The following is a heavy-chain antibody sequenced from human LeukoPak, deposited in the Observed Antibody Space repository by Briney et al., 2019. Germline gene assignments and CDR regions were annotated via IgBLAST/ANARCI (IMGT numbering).Heavy chain of an antibody. CDR3: AKAGVAARLNYFDY. Sequence: TGGSLRLSCAASGFSFMNAWMIWVRQAPGKGLEWVGRIKSNADGGTPDYAAPARGRFTISRDNSKNTLYLQMNSLRAEDTAVYYCAKAGVAARLNYFDYWGQGTLVTVSS. J-gene: IGHJ4*02. D-gene: IGHD6-6*01. CDR2: IKSNADGGTP. V-gene: IGHV3-15*01. CDR1: GFSFMNAW.